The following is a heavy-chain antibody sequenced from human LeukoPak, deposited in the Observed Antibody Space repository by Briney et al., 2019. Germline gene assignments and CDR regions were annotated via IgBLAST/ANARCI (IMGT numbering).Heavy chain of an antibody. CDR3: VKQDGGLGRPDH. CDR1: GITFSNYA. Sequence: PGGSLRLSCSVSGITFSNYALHWVRQAPGKGLECVSAISSNGDSTYYADSVKGRFTISRDNSKNTLYLQMSSLRTEDTAVYYCVKQDGGLGRPDHWGQGTLVTVSS. CDR2: ISSNGDST. J-gene: IGHJ4*02. D-gene: IGHD1-1*01. V-gene: IGHV3-64D*06.